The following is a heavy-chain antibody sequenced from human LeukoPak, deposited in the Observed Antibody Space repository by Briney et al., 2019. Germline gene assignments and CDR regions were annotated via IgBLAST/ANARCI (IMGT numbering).Heavy chain of an antibody. CDR1: GYPFSSYS. CDR3: ARAPRLVVPAVIDY. J-gene: IGHJ4*02. Sequence: GGSLRLSCVASGYPFSSYSMNWIRQAPGKGLEWVSYISVSGGVRSYADSVKGRFTISRDDARNSLYLQMNSLKDEDTAVYYCARAPRLVVPAVIDYWGQGTLVTVSS. D-gene: IGHD2-2*01. V-gene: IGHV3-48*02. CDR2: ISVSGGVR.